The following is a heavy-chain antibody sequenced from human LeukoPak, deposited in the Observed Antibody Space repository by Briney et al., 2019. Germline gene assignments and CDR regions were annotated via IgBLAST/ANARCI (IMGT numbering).Heavy chain of an antibody. J-gene: IGHJ5*02. Sequence: SVTVSCKTSGGTFSMYAISWVRQAPGQGLEWMGGIIPIFGTANYAQKFQGRVTITTDESTSTAYMELSSLRSEDTAVYYCVIRGDYYDSSGNWFDPWGQGTLVTVSS. D-gene: IGHD3-22*01. CDR3: VIRGDYYDSSGNWFDP. V-gene: IGHV1-69*05. CDR2: IIPIFGTA. CDR1: GGTFSMYA.